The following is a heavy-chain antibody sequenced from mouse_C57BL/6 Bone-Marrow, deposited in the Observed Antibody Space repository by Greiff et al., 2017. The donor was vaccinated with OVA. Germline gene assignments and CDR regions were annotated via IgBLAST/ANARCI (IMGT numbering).Heavy chain of an antibody. V-gene: IGHV1-64*01. CDR2: IHPNSGST. CDR3: AKEEVIYYGFDY. Sequence: QVHVKQPGAELVKPGASVKLSCKASGYTFTSYWMHWVKQRPGQGLEWIGMIHPNSGSTNYNEKFKSKATLTVDKSSSTAYMQLSSLTSEDSAVYYCAKEEVIYYGFDYWGQGTTLTVSS. J-gene: IGHJ2*01. CDR1: GYTFTSYW. D-gene: IGHD2-1*01.